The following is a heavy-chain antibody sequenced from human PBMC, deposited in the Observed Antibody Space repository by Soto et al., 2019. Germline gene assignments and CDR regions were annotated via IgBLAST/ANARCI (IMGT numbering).Heavy chain of an antibody. D-gene: IGHD3-10*01. CDR2: INPSGGST. CDR3: ARDLRFRGFYGMDV. Sequence: ASVKVSCKAPGYTLTSYYMHWVRQAPGQGLEWMGIINPSGGSTNYAQKFQGRVTMTRDTSTSTVYMELSSLRSEDTAVYYCARDLRFRGFYGMDVWGQGTTVTVPS. V-gene: IGHV1-46*01. CDR1: GYTLTSYY. J-gene: IGHJ6*02.